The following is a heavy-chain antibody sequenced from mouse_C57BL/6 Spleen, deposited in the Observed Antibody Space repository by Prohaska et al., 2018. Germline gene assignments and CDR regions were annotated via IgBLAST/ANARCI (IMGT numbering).Heavy chain of an antibody. Sequence: QVQLQQPGAELVKPGASVKMSCKASGYIFTSYWITWVKQRPGQGLEWIGDIYPGIDTTNYNENFKSKATLTADTSSSTAYMQLSSLTSEDSAVYYCARRDYYGSSYGFAYWGQGTLVTVSA. J-gene: IGHJ3*01. V-gene: IGHV1-55*01. CDR1: GYIFTSYW. D-gene: IGHD1-1*01. CDR2: IYPGIDTT. CDR3: ARRDYYGSSYGFAY.